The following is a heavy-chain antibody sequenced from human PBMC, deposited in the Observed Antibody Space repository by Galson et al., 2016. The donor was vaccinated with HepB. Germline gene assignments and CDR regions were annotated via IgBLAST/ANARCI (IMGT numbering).Heavy chain of an antibody. CDR2: INAANDKT. J-gene: IGHJ3*02. V-gene: IGHV1-3*01. Sequence: SVKVSCKASGYNFITYSIHWVRQAPGQRLEWMGWINAANDKTKYSQNFQGRVTITRDTSASTAYMELSSLRSEDTAVYYCARDRGGSSLSNYAFDIWGQGTMVTVAS. D-gene: IGHD3-16*01. CDR1: GYNFITYS. CDR3: ARDRGGSSLSNYAFDI.